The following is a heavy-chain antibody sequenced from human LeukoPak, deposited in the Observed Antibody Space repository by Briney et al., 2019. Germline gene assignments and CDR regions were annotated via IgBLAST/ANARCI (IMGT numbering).Heavy chain of an antibody. CDR2: ISNDGSNR. V-gene: IGHV3-30*03. D-gene: IGHD5-12*01. Sequence: PGRSLRLTCAASGFTFSSYGMHWVRQAPGKGLERVAVISNDGSNRYYVDSVEGRFTISRDNSKNTLYLQMNSLRAEDAAVYYCARDSGEYSGYDYVRPYYDYYYYGMDVWGQGTTVTVSS. CDR1: GFTFSSYG. CDR3: ARDSGEYSGYDYVRPYYDYYYYGMDV. J-gene: IGHJ6*02.